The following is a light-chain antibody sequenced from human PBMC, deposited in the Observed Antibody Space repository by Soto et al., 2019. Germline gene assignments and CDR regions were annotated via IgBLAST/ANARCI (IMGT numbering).Light chain of an antibody. V-gene: IGLV2-14*01. J-gene: IGLJ3*02. CDR2: EVR. CDR1: SSDVGGYNY. Sequence: QSVLTQPASVSGSPGQSITISCTGTSSDVGGYNYVSWYQQHPGKAPHLMIFEVRNRPSGVSNRFSGSKSGNTASLTISGLQAEDEAGYYCSSYTSSSTLVFGGGTKLTVL. CDR3: SSYTSSSTLV.